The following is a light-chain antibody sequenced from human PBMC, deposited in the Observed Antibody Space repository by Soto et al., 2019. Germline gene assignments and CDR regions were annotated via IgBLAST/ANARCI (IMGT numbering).Light chain of an antibody. CDR2: AAA. Sequence: DIQMTQSPSSLSASLGDRVTITCRASQSVSSHLNWYQQKPGKAPKLLIYAAASLQSGVASRFSGSGSGTDFTLTIRSLQPEDFATYFCQHHYATPYTFGQGTKLEIK. J-gene: IGKJ2*01. CDR1: QSVSSH. CDR3: QHHYATPYT. V-gene: IGKV1-39*01.